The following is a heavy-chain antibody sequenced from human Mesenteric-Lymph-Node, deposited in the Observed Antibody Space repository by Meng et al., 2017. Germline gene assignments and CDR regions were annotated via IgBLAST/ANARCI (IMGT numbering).Heavy chain of an antibody. J-gene: IGHJ4*02. V-gene: IGHV4-30-2*01. CDR3: ARIAVAGTFDY. CDR1: GGSTSSGGFS. D-gene: IGHD6-19*01. CDR2: IYHSGST. Sequence: QLQLQESGSGLVKPSQTLSLTCAVSGGSTSSGGFSCSWIRQPPGKGLEWIGYIYHSGSTYYNPSLKSRVTISVDTSKNQFSLKLSSVTAADTAVYYCARIAVAGTFDYWGQGTLVTVSS.